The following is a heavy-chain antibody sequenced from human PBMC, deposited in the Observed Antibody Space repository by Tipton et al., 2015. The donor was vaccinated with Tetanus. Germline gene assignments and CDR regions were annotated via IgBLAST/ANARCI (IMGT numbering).Heavy chain of an antibody. CDR1: DASISNDY. D-gene: IGHD3-22*01. CDR2: ISDRGST. V-gene: IGHV4-59*01. CDR3: ARDVRGFSYDSNGFYSPSYYFDA. J-gene: IGHJ4*02. Sequence: TLSLTCTVSDASISNDYWAWIRQAPGMGLEWIGYISDRGSTDYNPSLKRRVTMPLDTSKKQFSLKLSSMIAADTAVYYCARDVRGFSYDSNGFYSPSYYFDAWGQGTLITVSS.